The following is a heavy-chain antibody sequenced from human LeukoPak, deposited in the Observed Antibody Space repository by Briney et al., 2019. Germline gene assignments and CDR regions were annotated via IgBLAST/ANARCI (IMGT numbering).Heavy chain of an antibody. CDR2: TYYRSKWYN. V-gene: IGHV6-1*01. CDR3: ARDQGPRQLAYCGGDCYHYWYFDL. J-gene: IGHJ2*01. Sequence: SQTLSLTCAISGDSVSSNSAAWNWLRQSPSRGLEWLGRTYYRSKWYNDYAVSVKSRITINPDTSKNQFSLQLNSVTPEDTAVYYCARDQGPRQLAYCGGDCYHYWYFDLWGRGTLVTVSS. D-gene: IGHD2-21*01. CDR1: GDSVSSNSAA.